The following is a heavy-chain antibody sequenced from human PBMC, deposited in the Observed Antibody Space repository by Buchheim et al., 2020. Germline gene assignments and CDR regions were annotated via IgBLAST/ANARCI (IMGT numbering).Heavy chain of an antibody. V-gene: IGHV3-23*01. J-gene: IGHJ4*02. CDR1: GFTLNSYV. CDR3: AKDSGRYYVGYQEGFYFDY. Sequence: QLLEAGGGLVQPGGSLRLSCVASGFTLNSYVMSWVRQTPGKGLDWVSSISGSGSTTSYADSVKGRFTISRDNSRNTLYLQMNSLRDEDTAIYYCAKDSGRYYVGYQEGFYFDYWGQGNL. CDR2: ISGSGSTT. D-gene: IGHD1-26*01.